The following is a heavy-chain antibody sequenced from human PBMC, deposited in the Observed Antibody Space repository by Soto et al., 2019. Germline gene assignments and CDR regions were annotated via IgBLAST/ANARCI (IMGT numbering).Heavy chain of an antibody. V-gene: IGHV3-15*01. Sequence: EVQLVESGGGLVKPGGSLRLSCAASGFTFSNAWMSWVRQAPGKGLEWVGRIKSKTDGGTTDYAAPVKGRFTISRDDSTNTLYLQMNSLNTEATAVYYCTTDRSRFGGVIVFFDYGGQGTLVTVSS. CDR2: IKSKTDGGTT. CDR1: GFTFSNAW. J-gene: IGHJ4*02. CDR3: TTDRSRFGGVIVFFDY. D-gene: IGHD3-16*02.